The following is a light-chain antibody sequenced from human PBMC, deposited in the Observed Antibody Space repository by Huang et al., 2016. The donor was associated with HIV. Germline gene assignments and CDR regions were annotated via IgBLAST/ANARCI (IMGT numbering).Light chain of an antibody. CDR1: PSVLYSYNNKNY. CDR2: WAS. Sequence: DIVMTQSPDSLAVSLGEKATINCKSSPSVLYSYNNKNYLAWYQQKPGQPPKVLIYWASTRESGVPDRVSGSGSGADFTLTISRLQAEDVAVYYCQQYYSTPRTFGQGTKVEIK. V-gene: IGKV4-1*01. J-gene: IGKJ1*01. CDR3: QQYYSTPRT.